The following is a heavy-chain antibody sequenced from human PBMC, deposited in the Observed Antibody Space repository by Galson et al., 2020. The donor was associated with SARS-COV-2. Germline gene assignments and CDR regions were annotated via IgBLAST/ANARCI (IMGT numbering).Heavy chain of an antibody. J-gene: IGHJ4*02. D-gene: IGHD3-9*01. CDR3: AHSRLRYCDWLGYFDY. V-gene: IGHV2-5*01. Sequence: SGPTLVKPTQTLTLTCTFSGFSLSTSGVGVGWIRQPPGKALEWLALIYWNDDKRYSPSLKSRLTITKDTSKNQVVLTMTNMDPVDTVTYYCAHSRLRYCDWLGYFDYWGQGTLVTVSS. CDR2: IYWNDDK. CDR1: GFSLSTSGVG.